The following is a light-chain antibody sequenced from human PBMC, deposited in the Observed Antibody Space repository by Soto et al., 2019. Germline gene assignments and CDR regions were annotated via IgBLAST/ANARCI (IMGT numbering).Light chain of an antibody. Sequence: TQAASVSGSPGQSITISCTGTSSDVGGYNYVSWYQQHPDKAPKLMIYEVSNRPSGVSNRFSGSKSGNTASLTISGLQAEDEADYYCSSYTSSSTVVFGGGTQLTVL. V-gene: IGLV2-14*01. CDR3: SSYTSSSTVV. CDR2: EVS. J-gene: IGLJ2*01. CDR1: SSDVGGYNY.